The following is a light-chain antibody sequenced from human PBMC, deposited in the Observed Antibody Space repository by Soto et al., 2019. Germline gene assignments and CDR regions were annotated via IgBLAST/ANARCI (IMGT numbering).Light chain of an antibody. CDR2: GAS. CDR1: QGVSSN. CDR3: QQYNNWWT. J-gene: IGKJ1*01. Sequence: EIVMRQSPGTLSVSLGETATLSCRASQGVSSNLAWYQQKPGQAPRLLIYGASTRATGIPARFSGSGSGTEFTLTITSLQSEDFAVYYCQQYNNWWTFGQGTKVDIK. V-gene: IGKV3-15*01.